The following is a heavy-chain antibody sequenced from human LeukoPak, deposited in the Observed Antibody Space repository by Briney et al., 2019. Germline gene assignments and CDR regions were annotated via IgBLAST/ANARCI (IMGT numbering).Heavy chain of an antibody. CDR2: IVPLFGTT. J-gene: IGHJ5*02. CDR3: ARAEGGYSYGFVP. D-gene: IGHD5-18*01. V-gene: IGHV1-69*01. Sequence: SVKVSCKASGGTSSSYALNWVRQAPGQGLEWMGGIVPLFGTTYYAQMFQGRLTITADESTKIAFMELSSLRSGDTAVYYCARAEGGYSYGFVPWGQGTLVTVSS. CDR1: GGTSSSYA.